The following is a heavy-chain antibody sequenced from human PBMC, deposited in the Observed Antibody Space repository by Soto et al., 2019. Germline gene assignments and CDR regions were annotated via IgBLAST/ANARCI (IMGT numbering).Heavy chain of an antibody. CDR2: INAGNGNT. CDR1: GYTFTSYA. J-gene: IGHJ6*02. CDR3: ARLPDYYDSSGYYLQTHNLKAYYSYGMDV. Sequence: DSVKVPCKASGYTFTSYAMYWVRQAPGQRLEWMGWINAGNGNTKYSQKFQGRVTITRDTSASTAYMELSSLRSEETAVYYCARLPDYYDSSGYYLQTHNLKAYYSYGMDVWGAVPTLT. D-gene: IGHD3-22*01. V-gene: IGHV1-3*01.